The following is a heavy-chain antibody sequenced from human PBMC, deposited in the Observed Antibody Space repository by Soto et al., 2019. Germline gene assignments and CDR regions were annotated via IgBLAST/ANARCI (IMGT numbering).Heavy chain of an antibody. CDR2: TRKKGNTYTT. D-gene: IGHD5-12*01. V-gene: IGHV3-72*01. J-gene: IGHJ4*02. Sequence: PGGSLRLSCAASGFTFSDHYIDWVRQAPGKGLEWVGRTRKKGNTYTTDYAASVEGRFTISRDDSKNSLYLQMDSLKSEDTAVYFCSRIKEYHGYADLKFWGQGTLVTVSS. CDR1: GFTFSDHY. CDR3: SRIKEYHGYADLKF.